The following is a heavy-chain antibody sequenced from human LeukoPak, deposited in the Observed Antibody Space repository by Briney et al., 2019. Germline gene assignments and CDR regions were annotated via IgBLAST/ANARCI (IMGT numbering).Heavy chain of an antibody. J-gene: IGHJ3*02. D-gene: IGHD6-13*01. V-gene: IGHV3-74*01. CDR3: TRQQLDAFDI. CDR1: GFTFNTYW. Sequence: QPGGSLRLCCAASGFTFNTYWMHWVRQAPGTGLVWVSRINSDSSSTTYADSVKGRFTISRDNAKNTLSLQMNSLRAEDTAVYYCTRQQLDAFDIWGPGTMVTVSS. CDR2: INSDSSST.